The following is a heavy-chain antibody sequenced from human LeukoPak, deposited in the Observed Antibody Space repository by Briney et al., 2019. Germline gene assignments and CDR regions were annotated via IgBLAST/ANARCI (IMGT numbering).Heavy chain of an antibody. CDR2: INHSGST. J-gene: IGHJ6*03. CDR1: GGSFSSYY. V-gene: IGHV4-34*01. Sequence: SETLSLTCAVYGGSFSSYYWSWIRQPPGKGLEWIGEINHSGSTNYNPSLKSRVTISVDTSKNQFSLKLSSVTAADTAVYYCARRRGYSYGPNTYYYYYMDVWGKGTTVTVSS. CDR3: ARRRGYSYGPNTYYYYYMDV. D-gene: IGHD5-18*01.